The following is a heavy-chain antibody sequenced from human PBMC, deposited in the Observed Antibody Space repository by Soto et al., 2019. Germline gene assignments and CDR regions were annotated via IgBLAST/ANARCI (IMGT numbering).Heavy chain of an antibody. V-gene: IGHV1-69*13. CDR1: GGTFSSYA. CDR2: IIPIFGTA. CDR3: AIKYYYDSSGYYYGAYYYYYYGMDV. D-gene: IGHD3-22*01. Sequence: ASVKVSCKASGGTFSSYAISWVRQAPGQGLEWMGGIIPIFGTANYAQKFQGRVTITADESTSTAYMELSSLRSEDTAVYYCAIKYYYDSSGYYYGAYYYYYYGMDVWGQGTTVTVSS. J-gene: IGHJ6*02.